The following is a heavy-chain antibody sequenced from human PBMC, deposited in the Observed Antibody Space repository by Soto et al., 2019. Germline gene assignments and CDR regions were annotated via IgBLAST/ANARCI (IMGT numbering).Heavy chain of an antibody. CDR3: AKGPHSASGYYYMDV. J-gene: IGHJ6*03. CDR1: GFTFSRYG. D-gene: IGHD3-10*01. V-gene: IGHV3-30*02. Sequence: GGSLRLSCEVSGFTFSRYGMHWVRQAPGKGLEWVAFIWYDGSNKNYGDSVKGRFTVSRDDLKNTVYLQMKSLRAEDTAVYYCAKGPHSASGYYYMDVWGKGTTVTVSS. CDR2: IWYDGSNK.